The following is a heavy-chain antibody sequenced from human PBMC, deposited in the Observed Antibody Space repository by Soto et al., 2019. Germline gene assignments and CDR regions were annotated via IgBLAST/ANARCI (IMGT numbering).Heavy chain of an antibody. CDR3: ARAKMQLWPTYYDDGLDV. D-gene: IGHD5-18*01. Sequence: EVQLVESGGGLVQPGGSLRLSCAASGFTVSTNFMTWVRQAPGKGLEWVSVIYSGGSTFYADSVKGRFTITRDNSENTRYFQMNSLRAEDTAVYYWARAKMQLWPTYYDDGLDVWGQGTTVTVSS. J-gene: IGHJ6*02. CDR1: GFTVSTNF. CDR2: IYSGGST. V-gene: IGHV3-66*01.